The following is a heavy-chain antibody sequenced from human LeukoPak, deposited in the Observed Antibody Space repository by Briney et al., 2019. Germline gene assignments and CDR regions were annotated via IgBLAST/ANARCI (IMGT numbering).Heavy chain of an antibody. CDR1: GGTFSSYA. D-gene: IGHD5-18*01. CDR3: ASVLGYSYGPIVY. Sequence: GASVKVSCKASGGTFSSYAISWVRQAPGQGLEWMGGIIPIFGTANYAQKFQGRVTITADKSTSTAYMELSSLRSDDTAVYYCASVLGYSYGPIVYWGQGTLVTVSS. CDR2: IIPIFGTA. J-gene: IGHJ4*02. V-gene: IGHV1-69*06.